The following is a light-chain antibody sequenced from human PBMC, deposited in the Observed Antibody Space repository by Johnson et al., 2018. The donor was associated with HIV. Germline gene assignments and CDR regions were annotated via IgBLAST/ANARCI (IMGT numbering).Light chain of an antibody. CDR1: SSNIGNNY. V-gene: IGLV1-51*01. CDR3: GTWDSSLSGLYV. J-gene: IGLJ1*01. Sequence: QSVLTQSPSVSAAPGQKVTISCSGSSSNIGNNYVSWYQQLPGAAPKLLIYDNNKRPSGIPDRFSGSKSGTSATLGITGLQTGDEADYYCGTWDSSLSGLYVVGTGTKVTVL. CDR2: DNN.